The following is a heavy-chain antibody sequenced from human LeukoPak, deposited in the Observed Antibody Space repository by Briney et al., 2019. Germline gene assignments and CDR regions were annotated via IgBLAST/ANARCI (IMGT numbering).Heavy chain of an antibody. CDR2: INHSGST. Sequence: SETLSLTCAVYGGSFSGYYWSWIRQPPGKGLEWIGEINHSGSTNYNPSLKSRVTISVDTSKNQFSLKLSSVTAADTAVYYCARTGDQGNYFDYWGQGTLVTVSS. D-gene: IGHD4-17*01. V-gene: IGHV4-34*01. CDR1: GGSFSGYY. J-gene: IGHJ4*02. CDR3: ARTGDQGNYFDY.